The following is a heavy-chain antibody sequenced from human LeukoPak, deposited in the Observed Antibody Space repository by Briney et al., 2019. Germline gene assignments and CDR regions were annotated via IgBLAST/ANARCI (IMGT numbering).Heavy chain of an antibody. Sequence: GGSLRLSCAAPGFTFSSYAMSWVRQAPGKGLEWVSAISGSGGSTYYADSVKGRFTISRDNSKNTLYLQMNSLRAEDTAVYYCAKDQDTLWFGELYDYWGQGTLVTVSS. D-gene: IGHD3-10*01. CDR3: AKDQDTLWFGELYDY. V-gene: IGHV3-23*01. CDR2: ISGSGGST. J-gene: IGHJ4*02. CDR1: GFTFSSYA.